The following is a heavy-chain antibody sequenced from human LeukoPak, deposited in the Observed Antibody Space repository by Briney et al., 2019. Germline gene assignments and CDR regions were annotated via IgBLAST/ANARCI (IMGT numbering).Heavy chain of an antibody. Sequence: PSETLSLTCTVSGGSISSYYWSWIRQPPGKGLEWIGYIYYSGSTNYNPSLKSRVTISVDTSKNQFSLKLSSVTAADTAVYYCARAGYCSGGSCSTTVTTAGIAFDYWGQGTLVTVSS. CDR3: ARAGYCSGGSCSTTVTTAGIAFDY. CDR1: GGSISSYY. J-gene: IGHJ4*02. V-gene: IGHV4-59*01. D-gene: IGHD2-15*01. CDR2: IYYSGST.